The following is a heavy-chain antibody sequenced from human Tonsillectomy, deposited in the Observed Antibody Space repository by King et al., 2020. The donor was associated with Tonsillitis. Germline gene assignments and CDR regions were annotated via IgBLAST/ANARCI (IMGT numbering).Heavy chain of an antibody. CDR2: IYSGGSST. D-gene: IGHD2-2*01. CDR3: AKDRYIVVVPAAIPGYFDL. CDR1: GFTFSSYA. Sequence: VQLVESGGGLVQPGGSLRLSCAASGFTFSSYAMSWVRQAPWKGLEWVSVIYSGGSSTYYADSVKGRFTISRDNSKNTLYLQMNSLRAEDTAVYYCAKDRYIVVVPAAIPGYFDLWGRGTLVTVSS. J-gene: IGHJ2*01. V-gene: IGHV3-23*03.